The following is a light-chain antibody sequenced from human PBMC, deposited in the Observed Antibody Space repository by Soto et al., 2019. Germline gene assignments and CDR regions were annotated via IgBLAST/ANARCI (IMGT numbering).Light chain of an antibody. CDR2: GAS. CDR1: QTINIF. J-gene: IGKJ4*01. CDR3: QQTYSTPPT. V-gene: IGKV1-39*01. Sequence: DILMTQSTSSLSASVGDRVTITCRASQTINIFLNWYQQTPTEAPKLLIYGASNLQSGVPSRFSGRGSETEFTLTISRLQPEDFAIYFCQQTYSTPPTFGGGTKVEIK.